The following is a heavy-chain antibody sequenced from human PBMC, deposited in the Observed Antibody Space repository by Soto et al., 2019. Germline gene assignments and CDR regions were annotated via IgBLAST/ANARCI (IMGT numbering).Heavy chain of an antibody. J-gene: IGHJ5*02. D-gene: IGHD7-27*01. V-gene: IGHV4-59*08. CDR2: IYYSGST. CDR3: ARSPVGNWGNWFDP. CDR1: GGSISSYY. Sequence: SETLSLTCTVSGGSISSYYWSWIRQPPGKGLEWIGYIYYSGSTNYNPSLKSRVTISVDTSKNQFSLKLSSVTAADPAVYYCARSPVGNWGNWFDPWGQGTLVTVSS.